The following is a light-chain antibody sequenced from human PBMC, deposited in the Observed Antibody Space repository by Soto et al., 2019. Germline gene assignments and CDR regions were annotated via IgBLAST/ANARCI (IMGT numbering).Light chain of an antibody. J-gene: IGKJ1*01. Sequence: DIKMTPSPSSVSASVVDRVTITCRASQGISSWLAWYQQKPGKAPKLLIYAASSLQSGVPSRFSGSGSGTDFTLTISSLQPEDFAIYYCQQYETFSGTFGPGTKVDIK. CDR3: QQYETFSGT. CDR1: QGISSW. V-gene: IGKV1-12*01. CDR2: AAS.